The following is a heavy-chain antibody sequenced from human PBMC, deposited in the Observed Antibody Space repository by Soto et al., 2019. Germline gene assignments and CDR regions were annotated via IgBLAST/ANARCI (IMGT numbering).Heavy chain of an antibody. V-gene: IGHV1-3*01. Sequence: QVQLVQYGAEVKKPGASVKVSCKASGYTFTSYAMHWVRQAPGQRLEWMGWINAGNGNTKYSQKFQGRVTITRDTSASTAYMELSSLRSEDTAVYSCARGLATIWFDYWGQGTLVTVSS. CDR3: ARGLATIWFDY. CDR1: GYTFTSYA. D-gene: IGHD5-12*01. J-gene: IGHJ4*02. CDR2: INAGNGNT.